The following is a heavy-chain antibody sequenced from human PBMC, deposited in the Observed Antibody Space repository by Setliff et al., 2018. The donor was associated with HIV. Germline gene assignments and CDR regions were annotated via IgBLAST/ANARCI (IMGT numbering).Heavy chain of an antibody. CDR1: GGSINSYY. V-gene: IGHV4-59*12. CDR3: ARVDWRRVPPTFFYYALDV. CDR2: IGYNS. D-gene: IGHD1-1*01. J-gene: IGHJ6*02. Sequence: SETLSLTCTVSGGSINSYYWNWIRQSPGKGLEWIGYIGYNSSLKSRVTTSVDTSKNQFSLRLNSVTAADTGVYYCARVDWRRVPPTFFYYALDVWGQGTTVTVSS.